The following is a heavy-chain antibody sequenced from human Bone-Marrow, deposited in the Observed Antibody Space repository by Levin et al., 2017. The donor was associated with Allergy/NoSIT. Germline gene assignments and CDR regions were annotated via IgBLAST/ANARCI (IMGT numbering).Heavy chain of an antibody. J-gene: IGHJ5*02. CDR2: ISSTGTIT. Sequence: PGGSLRLSCAASGYSFSNYGMSWVRQAPGKGLEWVAGISSTGTITYYADSVKGRFTISRDNSKDTLFLQMNSLRAEDTAVYHCAKDKTMVRGVPGSWGQGTLVTVSS. V-gene: IGHV3-23*01. D-gene: IGHD3-10*01. CDR3: AKDKTMVRGVPGS. CDR1: GYSFSNYG.